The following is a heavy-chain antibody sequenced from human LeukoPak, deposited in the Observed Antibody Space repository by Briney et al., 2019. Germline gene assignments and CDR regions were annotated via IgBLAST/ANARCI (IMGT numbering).Heavy chain of an antibody. J-gene: IGHJ5*02. Sequence: GESLKISCKGSGYSFTSYWIGWVRQTPGKGLEWMGIIYPGDSNTRTSPSFQGQVTLSADKSISTAYLQWSSLKASDTAMYYCARRIVGATGWFDPWGQGTLVTVSS. D-gene: IGHD1-26*01. CDR2: IYPGDSNT. V-gene: IGHV5-51*01. CDR3: ARRIVGATGWFDP. CDR1: GYSFTSYW.